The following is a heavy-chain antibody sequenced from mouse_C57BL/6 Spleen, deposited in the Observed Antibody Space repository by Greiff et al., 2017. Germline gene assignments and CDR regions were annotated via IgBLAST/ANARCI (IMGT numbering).Heavy chain of an antibody. CDR1: GYTFTSYW. CDR2: IYPGSGST. V-gene: IGHV1-55*01. Sequence: QVQLQQPGAELVKPGASVKMSCKASGYTFTSYWITWVKQRPGQGLEWIGDIYPGSGSTNYNEKFKSKATLTVDTSSSTAYMQLSSLTSEDSAVYYCARGVLRSYYFDYWGQGTTLTVSS. J-gene: IGHJ2*01. CDR3: ARGVLRSYYFDY. D-gene: IGHD1-1*01.